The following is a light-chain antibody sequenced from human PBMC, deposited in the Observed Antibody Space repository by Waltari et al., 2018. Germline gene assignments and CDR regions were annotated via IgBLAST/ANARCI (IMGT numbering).Light chain of an antibody. CDR3: HQYNSYPQT. J-gene: IGKJ2*01. CDR1: QGISSY. CDR2: AAS. Sequence: DIQLTQSPSFLSASVGDRVTITCRASQGISSYLAWYQQKPGKAPKTPIYAASTLQSGVPSRFSGSGSGTEFTLTISGLQSEDFATYYCHQYNSYPQTFGQGTKLEI. V-gene: IGKV1-9*01.